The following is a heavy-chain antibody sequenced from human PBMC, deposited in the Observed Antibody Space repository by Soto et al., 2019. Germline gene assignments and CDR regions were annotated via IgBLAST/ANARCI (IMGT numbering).Heavy chain of an antibody. CDR3: ARVRGHSYGYVDY. CDR1: GYSSFSYYS. D-gene: IGHD5-18*01. CDR2: ISGRGSPI. Sequence: EVQLVESGGGLVQPGGSLRLSCAASGYSSFSYYSMNWVRQAPGKGLEWESFISGRGSPIYYADSVRGRFTISRDNAKNSLSLEMNNLRVEDTAVYYCARVRGHSYGYVDYWGQGTLVTVSS. J-gene: IGHJ4*02. V-gene: IGHV3-48*01.